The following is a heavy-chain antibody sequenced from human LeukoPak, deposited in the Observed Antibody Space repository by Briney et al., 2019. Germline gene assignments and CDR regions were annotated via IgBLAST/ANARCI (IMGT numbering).Heavy chain of an antibody. J-gene: IGHJ5*02. CDR1: GGSFSGYY. CDR2: INHSGST. D-gene: IGHD2-2*01. CDR3: ARVRPPGYCSSTSCCIDWFDP. V-gene: IGHV4-34*01. Sequence: SETLSLTCAVYGGSFSGYYWSWIRQPPGKGLEWIGEINHSGSTNYNPSLKSRVTISVDTSKNQFSLKLSSVTAADTAVYYCARVRPPGYCSSTSCCIDWFDPWGQGTLVTVSS.